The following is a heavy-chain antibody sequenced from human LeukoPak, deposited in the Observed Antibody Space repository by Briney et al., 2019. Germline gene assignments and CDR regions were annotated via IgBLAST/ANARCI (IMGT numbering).Heavy chain of an antibody. CDR3: ARDGGAFDY. V-gene: IGHV3-30-3*01. CDR2: ISYDGSNK. D-gene: IGHD3-3*01. J-gene: IGHJ4*02. CDR1: GFTFSDYY. Sequence: PGGSLRLSCAASGFTFSDYYMSWIREAPGKGLEWVAVISYDGSNKYYADSVKGRFTISRDNSKNTLYLQMNSLRAEDTAVYYCARDGGAFDYWGQGTLVTVSS.